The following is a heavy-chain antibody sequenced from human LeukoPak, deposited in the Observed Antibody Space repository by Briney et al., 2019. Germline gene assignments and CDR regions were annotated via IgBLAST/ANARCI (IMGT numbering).Heavy chain of an antibody. V-gene: IGHV3-23*01. D-gene: IGHD6-13*01. CDR1: GFTFSSYG. CDR2: ISAGGDT. CDR3: ARDPINIPTAGNGFDY. Sequence: GGTLRLSCAASGFTFSSYGMSWVRQAPGKGLEWVSTISAGGDTYYADSVKGRFTISRDNSKNTLYLQMNSLRAEDTALYYCARDPINIPTAGNGFDYWGQGTLVTVSS. J-gene: IGHJ4*02.